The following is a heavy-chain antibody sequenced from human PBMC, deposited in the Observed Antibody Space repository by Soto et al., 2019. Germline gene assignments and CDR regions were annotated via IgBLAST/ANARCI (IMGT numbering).Heavy chain of an antibody. CDR1: GYTFTSYG. CDR2: ISAYNGNT. J-gene: IGHJ4*02. V-gene: IGHV1-18*01. D-gene: IGHD3-22*01. Sequence: QVQLVQSGAEVKKPGASVKVSCKASGYTFTSYGISWVRQAPGKGLEWMGWISAYNGNTNYAQKLQGRVTMTTDTSTSTAYMELRSLRSDDTAVYYCARDGYYDSSGYRSDFDYWGQGTLVTVSS. CDR3: ARDGYYDSSGYRSDFDY.